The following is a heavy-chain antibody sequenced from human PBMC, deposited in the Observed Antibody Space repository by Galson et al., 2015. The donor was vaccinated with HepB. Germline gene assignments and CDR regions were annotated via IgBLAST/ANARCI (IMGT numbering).Heavy chain of an antibody. D-gene: IGHD3-3*01. V-gene: IGHV4-30-4*01. CDR3: ARQGVLEWLLSSRYNWFDP. CDR2: IYYSGST. Sequence: TLSLTCTVSGGSISSGDYYWSWIRQPPGKGLEWIGYIYYSGSTYYNPSLKSRVTISVDTSKNQFSLKLSSVTAADTAVYYCARQGVLEWLLSSRYNWFDPWGQGTLVTVSS. CDR1: GGSISSGDYY. J-gene: IGHJ5*02.